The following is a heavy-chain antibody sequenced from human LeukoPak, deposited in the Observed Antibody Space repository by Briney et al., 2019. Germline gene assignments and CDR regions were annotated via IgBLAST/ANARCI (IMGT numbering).Heavy chain of an antibody. CDR2: IYSGGDT. J-gene: IGHJ2*01. CDR1: GFIVSTNY. Sequence: GGSLRLSCAASGFIVSTNYMGWVRQAPGKGLEWVSVIYSGGDTFYADSVKGRFTISRDSSKNALYLQMNSLRGEDTAVYYCARHGSGRGFDLWGRGTLVTVSS. D-gene: IGHD3-10*01. CDR3: ARHGSGRGFDL. V-gene: IGHV3-66*04.